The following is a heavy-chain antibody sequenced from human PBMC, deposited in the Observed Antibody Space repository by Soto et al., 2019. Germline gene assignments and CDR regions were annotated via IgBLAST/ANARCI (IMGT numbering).Heavy chain of an antibody. CDR1: GFTFSSYG. D-gene: IGHD2-2*01. J-gene: IGHJ6*02. V-gene: IGHV3-30*18. CDR3: AKDRWDIVLVPAAPPYYYYGMDV. Sequence: GGSLRLSCAASGFTFSSYGMHWVRQAPGKGLEWVAVISYDGSNKYYADSVKGRFTISRDNSKNTLYLQMNSLRAEDTAVYYCAKDRWDIVLVPAAPPYYYYGMDVWGQGTTVTVSS. CDR2: ISYDGSNK.